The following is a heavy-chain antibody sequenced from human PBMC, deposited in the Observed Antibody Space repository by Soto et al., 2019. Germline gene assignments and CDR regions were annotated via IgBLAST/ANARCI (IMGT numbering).Heavy chain of an antibody. J-gene: IGHJ4*02. D-gene: IGHD6-6*01. Sequence: QVQLHQWGAGLLKPSETLSLACSIYSGSFSGYYWSWIRQPPGKGLEWIGEISQSGNTNYSPSLKSRVSISIDTSMKQFSLKLASVSAADTAVYYCARAPKVSGSSQTRPDFWGQGTLVTVSS. CDR1: SGSFSGYY. V-gene: IGHV4-34*01. CDR3: ARAPKVSGSSQTRPDF. CDR2: ISQSGNT.